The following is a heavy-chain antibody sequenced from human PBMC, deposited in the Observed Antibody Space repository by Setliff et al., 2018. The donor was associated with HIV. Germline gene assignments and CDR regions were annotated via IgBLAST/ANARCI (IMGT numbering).Heavy chain of an antibody. V-gene: IGHV3-15*01. CDR2: IKKSSDGGKT. CDR3: ATDNGPSYSMDI. D-gene: IGHD2-21*01. Sequence: ESLQISCVASGFTFNNAWMNWVRQAPGKGLEWLGRIKKSSDGGKTDDASPVKGRFTIPRDDSKNTLYLQMNSLKIEDTAVYFCATDNGPSYSMDIWGQGTTLTVSS. CDR1: GFTFNNAW. J-gene: IGHJ6*02.